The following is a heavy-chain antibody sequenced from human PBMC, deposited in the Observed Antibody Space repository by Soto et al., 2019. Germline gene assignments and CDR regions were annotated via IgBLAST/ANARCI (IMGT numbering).Heavy chain of an antibody. CDR2: IYYSGST. CDR3: ARQIVSTVTIAYYFYY. J-gene: IGHJ4*02. D-gene: IGHD4-17*01. V-gene: IGHV4-39*01. Sequence: PSETLSLTCTVSCGSISSSSYYWGWIRQPPGKGLEWIGSIYYSGSTYYNPSLKSRVTISVDTSKNQFSLKLSSVTAADTAVYYCARQIVSTVTIAYYFYYWGQGTLVTVSS. CDR1: CGSISSSSYY.